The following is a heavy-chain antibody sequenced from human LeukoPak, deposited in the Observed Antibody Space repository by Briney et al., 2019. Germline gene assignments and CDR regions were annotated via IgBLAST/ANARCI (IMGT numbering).Heavy chain of an antibody. CDR3: ARAEQFVPGYFYYMDV. CDR2: ISPDGGST. J-gene: IGHJ6*03. Sequence: GGSLRLSCAASGFTVSRYPMHWVRQAPGKGLEYVSAISPDGGSTFYANSMKGRFTISRDNSKNTLYLQVGSLRGEDMAVYYCARAEQFVPGYFYYMDVWGKGTTVTVSS. CDR1: GFTVSRYP. V-gene: IGHV3-64*01. D-gene: IGHD6-6*01.